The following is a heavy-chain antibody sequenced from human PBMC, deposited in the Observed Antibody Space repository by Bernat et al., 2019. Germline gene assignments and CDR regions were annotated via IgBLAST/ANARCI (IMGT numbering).Heavy chain of an antibody. J-gene: IGHJ4*02. D-gene: IGHD3-22*01. CDR1: GFTFSNAW. CDR2: IKSKTDGGTT. Sequence: EVQLVESGGGLVKPGGSLRLSCAASGFTFSNAWMNWVRQAPGKGLEWVGRIKSKTDGGTTDYAAPVKGRFTISRDHSKNTLYLEMNSLRPEDTAVYYCARAHSSDYVNAFDIWGQGTLVTVSS. CDR3: ARAHSSDYVNAFDI. V-gene: IGHV3-15*07.